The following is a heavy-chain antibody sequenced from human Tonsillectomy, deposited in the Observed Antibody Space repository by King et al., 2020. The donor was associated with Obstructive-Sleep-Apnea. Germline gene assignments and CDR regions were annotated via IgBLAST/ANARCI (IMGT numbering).Heavy chain of an antibody. J-gene: IGHJ4*03. Sequence: VQLVESGAEVKKPGESLKLSCKGSGYSFTNYWIGWVRQMPGKGLEWMGIIYGGDSDTTYSPSFQGQVTISADKSIKTAYVHWSSLKASDTAVYYCATTREGYFDYWGQGTLVTVSS. CDR1: GYSFTNYW. CDR3: ATTREGYFDY. CDR2: IYGGDSDT. V-gene: IGHV5-51*01.